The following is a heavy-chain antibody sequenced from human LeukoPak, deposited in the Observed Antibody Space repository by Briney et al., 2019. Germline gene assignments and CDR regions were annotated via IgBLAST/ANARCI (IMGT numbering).Heavy chain of an antibody. Sequence: PGGSLRLSCAASGFTFSSYWMHWVRQAPGKGLVWVSRINSDGSSTSYADSVKGRFTISRDNAKNTLYLQMNSLRAGDTAVYYCARPHTYYYGSGSSIDYWGQGTLVTVSS. CDR2: INSDGSST. V-gene: IGHV3-74*01. CDR1: GFTFSSYW. J-gene: IGHJ4*02. CDR3: ARPHTYYYGSGSSIDY. D-gene: IGHD3-10*01.